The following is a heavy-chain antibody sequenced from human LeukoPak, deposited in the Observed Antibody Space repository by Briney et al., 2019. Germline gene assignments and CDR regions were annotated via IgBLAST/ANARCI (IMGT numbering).Heavy chain of an antibody. CDR2: IKEDGSEK. V-gene: IGHV3-7*01. D-gene: IGHD3-10*01. CDR1: GFTFSSYW. CDR3: ARDVDYYGSGSFFDY. Sequence: PGGSLRLSCAASGFTFSSYWMSWVRQAPGKGLEWVANIKEDGSEKYYVDSVKGRFTTSRDNAKNSLYLQMNSLRAEDTAVYYCARDVDYYGSGSFFDYWGQGTLVTVSS. J-gene: IGHJ4*02.